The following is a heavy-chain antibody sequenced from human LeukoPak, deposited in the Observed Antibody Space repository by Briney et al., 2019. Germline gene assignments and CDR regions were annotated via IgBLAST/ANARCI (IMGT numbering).Heavy chain of an antibody. V-gene: IGHV4-31*03. Sequence: SSETLSLTCTVSGGSISSGGYYWSWIRQHPGKGLEWIGYIYYSGSTYYNPSLKSRVTISVDTSKNQFSLKLSSVTAADTAVYYCARDTTTQYYYDSSGPPVEAFDIWGQGTMVTVSS. CDR3: ARDTTTQYYYDSSGPPVEAFDI. D-gene: IGHD3-22*01. CDR2: IYYSGST. CDR1: GGSISSGGYY. J-gene: IGHJ3*02.